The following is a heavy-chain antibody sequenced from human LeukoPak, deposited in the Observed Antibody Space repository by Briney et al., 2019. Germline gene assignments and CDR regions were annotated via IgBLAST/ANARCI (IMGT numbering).Heavy chain of an antibody. V-gene: IGHV1-18*01. Sequence: GASVKVSCTASGYTFTSYGISWVRQAPGQGLEWMGWISAYNGNTNYAQKLQGRVTMTTDTSTSTAYMELRSLRSDDTAVYYCARVDYGSGSYRFDPWGQGTLVTVSS. J-gene: IGHJ5*02. CDR1: GYTFTSYG. D-gene: IGHD3-10*01. CDR3: ARVDYGSGSYRFDP. CDR2: ISAYNGNT.